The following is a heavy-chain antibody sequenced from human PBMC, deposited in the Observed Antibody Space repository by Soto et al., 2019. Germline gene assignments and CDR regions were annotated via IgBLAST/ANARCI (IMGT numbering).Heavy chain of an antibody. CDR2: IIPIFGTA. V-gene: IGHV1-69*13. J-gene: IGHJ6*02. D-gene: IGHD3-3*01. Sequence: AASVKVSCKASGGTFSSYAISWVREAPGQGLEWMGGIIPIFGTANYAQKFQGRVTITADESTSTAYMELSSLRSEDTAVYYCASFFGVVPYYYYGMDVWGQGTTVTVSS. CDR3: ASFFGVVPYYYYGMDV. CDR1: GGTFSSYA.